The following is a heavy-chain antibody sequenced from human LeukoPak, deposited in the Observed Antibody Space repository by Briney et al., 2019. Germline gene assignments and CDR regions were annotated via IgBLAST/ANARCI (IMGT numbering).Heavy chain of an antibody. CDR2: IYSGGST. D-gene: IGHD6-13*01. CDR1: GFTFSSNY. V-gene: IGHV3-53*01. Sequence: GGSLRLSCAASGFTFSSNYMSWVRQAPGKGLEWVSVIYSGGSTYYADSVKGRFTISRDNSKNTLYLQMNSLRAEDTAVYYCARVLGGIAAAGTWYFDYWGQGTLVTVSS. CDR3: ARVLGGIAAAGTWYFDY. J-gene: IGHJ4*02.